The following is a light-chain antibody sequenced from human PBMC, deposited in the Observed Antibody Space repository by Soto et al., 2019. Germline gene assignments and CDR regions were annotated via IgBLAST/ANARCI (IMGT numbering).Light chain of an antibody. CDR3: SSYTSSSTYV. CDR2: EVN. CDR1: SSDVGTYNR. J-gene: IGLJ1*01. V-gene: IGLV2-18*02. Sequence: QSALTQPPSVSGSPGQSVIISCTGTSSDVGTYNRVSWYQQPPGTAPKLMILEVNNRPAGVPDRFSGSKSGNMASLTISGLQSEDEAVYYCSSYTSSSTYVFGTGTKLTVL.